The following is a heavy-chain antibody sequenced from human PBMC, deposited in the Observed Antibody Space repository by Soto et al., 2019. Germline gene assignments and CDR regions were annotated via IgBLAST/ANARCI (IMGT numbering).Heavy chain of an antibody. CDR2: IGTAGDT. CDR1: GFTFSSYD. D-gene: IGHD2-15*01. V-gene: IGHV3-13*01. Sequence: GGSLRLSCAASGFTFSSYDMHWVRQATGKGLEWVSAIGTAGDTYYPGSVKGRFTISRENAKNSLYLQMNSLRAGDTAVYYCARDGPSEGSSPGAFDIWGQGTMVTVSS. CDR3: ARDGPSEGSSPGAFDI. J-gene: IGHJ3*02.